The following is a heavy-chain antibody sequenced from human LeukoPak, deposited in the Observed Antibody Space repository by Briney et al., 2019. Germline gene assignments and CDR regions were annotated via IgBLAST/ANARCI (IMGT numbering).Heavy chain of an antibody. CDR3: ASLSGSRQGRGDAFDI. D-gene: IGHD1-26*01. V-gene: IGHV1-2*02. CDR2: INPNSGGT. J-gene: IGHJ3*02. Sequence: GASVKVSCKASGYTFTGYYMHWVRQAPGQGLEWMGWINPNSGGTNYAQKFQGRVTMTRDTSISTAYMELSRLRSDDTAVYYCASLSGSRQGRGDAFDIWGQGTMVTVSS. CDR1: GYTFTGYY.